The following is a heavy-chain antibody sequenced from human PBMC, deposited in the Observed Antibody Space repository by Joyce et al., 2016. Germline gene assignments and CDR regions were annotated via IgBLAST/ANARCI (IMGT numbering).Heavy chain of an antibody. CDR2: INSDGSTT. D-gene: IGHD5-18*01. J-gene: IGHJ6*03. V-gene: IGHV3-74*01. CDR3: AREYSYGDYMDV. CDR1: GFTFSSYW. Sequence: EVQVVESGGGLVQPGGSLRLSCAASGFTFSSYWMRWVRQAPGKGLVWVSRINSDGSTTNYADSVKGRFTISRDNAKNTLYLQMNSLRAEETAVYYCAREYSYGDYMDVWGKGTTVTVSS.